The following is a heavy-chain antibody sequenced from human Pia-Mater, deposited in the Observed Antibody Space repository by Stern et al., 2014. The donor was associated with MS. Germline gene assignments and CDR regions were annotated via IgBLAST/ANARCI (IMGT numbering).Heavy chain of an antibody. V-gene: IGHV1-18*01. CDR1: GYTFTSYG. CDR3: ARGLLGSENAFDI. CDR2: ISAYNGNT. D-gene: IGHD2-15*01. Sequence: QVQLXXXGAEVKKPGASVKVSCKASGYTFTSYGISWVRQAPGQGLEWMGWISAYNGNTNYAQKLQGRVTMTTDTSTXXXXMELRSLRSDDTXVYYCARGLLGSENAFDIWGQGTMVTVSS. J-gene: IGHJ3*02.